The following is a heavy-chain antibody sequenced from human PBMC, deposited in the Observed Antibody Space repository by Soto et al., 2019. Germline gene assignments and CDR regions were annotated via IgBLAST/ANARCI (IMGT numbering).Heavy chain of an antibody. CDR1: GFTFSTNA. Sequence: PGGSLRLSCAASGFTFSTNAMSWVRQAPGKGLEWVSLISCGGGTTYYADSVKGRFTISRDNSKNTLYLQMNSLRAEDTALYYCAKERGTGVVFQCFDYWGQGTAVTVSS. CDR3: AKERGTGVVFQCFDY. V-gene: IGHV3-23*01. D-gene: IGHD3-3*01. J-gene: IGHJ4*02. CDR2: ISCGGGTT.